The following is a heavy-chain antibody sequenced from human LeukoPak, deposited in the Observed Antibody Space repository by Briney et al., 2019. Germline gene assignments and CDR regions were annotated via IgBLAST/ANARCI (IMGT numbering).Heavy chain of an antibody. CDR2: IYQSGNT. CDR1: RYSIRTTYY. Sequence: SETLSLTCTVSRYSIRTTYYWGWIRQIPGKGLEWIGSIYQSGNTYYNPSLKSRVTISVDTSKNQFSLNLRSVTAADTALYYCTRDAASGYSTIWGQGTLVAVSS. V-gene: IGHV4-38-2*02. J-gene: IGHJ4*02. CDR3: TRDAASGYSTI. D-gene: IGHD2-2*03.